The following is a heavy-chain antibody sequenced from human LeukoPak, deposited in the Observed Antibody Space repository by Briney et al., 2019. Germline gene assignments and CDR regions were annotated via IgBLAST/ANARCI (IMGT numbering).Heavy chain of an antibody. CDR1: GGSISGFF. V-gene: IGHV4-59*01. J-gene: IGHJ6*02. CDR3: ARTSRHFYGSGTNLTPWPAGMDV. D-gene: IGHD3-10*01. Sequence: SETLSLTCTVSGGSISGFFWTWIRQPPGRELEGIGSIYYSGSSTKYNPSLKSRVTISVDTSKSQFSLTLNSATAADTAVYYCARTSRHFYGSGTNLTPWPAGMDVWGQGTTVTVSS. CDR2: IYYSGSST.